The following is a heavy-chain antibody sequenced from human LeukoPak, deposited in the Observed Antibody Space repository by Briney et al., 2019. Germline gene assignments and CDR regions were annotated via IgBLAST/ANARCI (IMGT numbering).Heavy chain of an antibody. V-gene: IGHV4-30-4*01. D-gene: IGHD1-26*01. Sequence: TSETLSLTCTVSGGSISSGDYYWSWIRQPPGKGLEWIGYIYYSGSTYYNPSLKSRVTISVDTSKNQFSLKLSSVTAADTAVYYCARDREVGATKGANWFDPWGQGTLVTVSS. J-gene: IGHJ5*02. CDR1: GGSISSGDYY. CDR2: IYYSGST. CDR3: ARDREVGATKGANWFDP.